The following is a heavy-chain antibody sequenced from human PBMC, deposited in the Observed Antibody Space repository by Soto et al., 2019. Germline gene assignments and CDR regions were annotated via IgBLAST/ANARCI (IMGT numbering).Heavy chain of an antibody. CDR3: AKVLYDSSGPTAFDI. CDR1: GFTFSSYA. J-gene: IGHJ3*02. D-gene: IGHD3-22*01. Sequence: GVSLRLSCSASGFTFSSYAMHWVRQAPGKRLEYVSAISSNGGSTYYADSVKGRFTISRDNSKNTLYLQMSSLRAEDTAVYYCAKVLYDSSGPTAFDIWGQGIMVTV. CDR2: ISSNGGST. V-gene: IGHV3-64D*06.